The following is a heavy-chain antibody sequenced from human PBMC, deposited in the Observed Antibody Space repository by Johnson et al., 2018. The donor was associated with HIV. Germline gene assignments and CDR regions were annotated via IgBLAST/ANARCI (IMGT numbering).Heavy chain of an antibody. CDR2: ISYDGSNK. V-gene: IGHV3-30*03. CDR1: GFTFSNYG. CDR3: ARGLRHYYYGSGSYPGVDAFDI. Sequence: QVQLVESGGGVVQPGGSLRLSCSASGFTFSNYGMQWVRQAPGKGLEWVAVISYDGSNKYYADSVKGRFTISRDNSKNTLYLQMNSLRAEDTAVYYCARGLRHYYYGSGSYPGVDAFDIWGQGTMVTVSS. D-gene: IGHD3-10*01. J-gene: IGHJ3*02.